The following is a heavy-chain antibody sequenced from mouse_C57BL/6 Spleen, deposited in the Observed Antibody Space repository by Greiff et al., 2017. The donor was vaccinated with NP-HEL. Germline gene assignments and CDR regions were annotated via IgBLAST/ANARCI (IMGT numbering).Heavy chain of an antibody. Sequence: EVQLQQSGAELVRPGASVKLSCTASGFNIKDDYMHWVKQRPEQGLEWIGWIDPENGDTEYASKFQGKATITADTSSNTAYLQLSSLTSEDTAVYYCTTNDYYYGSSIYYYAMDYWGQGTSVTVSS. CDR2: IDPENGDT. CDR3: TTNDYYYGSSIYYYAMDY. J-gene: IGHJ4*01. D-gene: IGHD1-1*01. V-gene: IGHV14-4*01. CDR1: GFNIKDDY.